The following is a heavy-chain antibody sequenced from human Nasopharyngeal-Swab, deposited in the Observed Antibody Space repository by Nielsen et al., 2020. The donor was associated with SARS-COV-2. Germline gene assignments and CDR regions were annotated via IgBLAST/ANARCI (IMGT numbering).Heavy chain of an antibody. CDR2: FDPEDGET. Sequence: ASVKVSCKVSGYTLTELSMHWVRQDPGKGLEWMGGFDPEDGETIYAQKFQGRVTMTEDTSTDTAYMELSSLRSEDTAVYYCATSPAVAGTNWYFDLWGRGTLVTVSS. CDR3: ATSPAVAGTNWYFDL. CDR1: GYTLTELS. D-gene: IGHD6-19*01. J-gene: IGHJ2*01. V-gene: IGHV1-24*01.